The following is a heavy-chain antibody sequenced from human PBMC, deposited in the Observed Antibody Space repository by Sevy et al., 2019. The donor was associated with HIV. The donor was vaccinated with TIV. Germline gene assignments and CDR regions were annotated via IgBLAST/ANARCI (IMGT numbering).Heavy chain of an antibody. CDR1: GFTFSSYS. V-gene: IGHV3-48*01. J-gene: IGHJ4*02. D-gene: IGHD2-15*01. CDR3: ARDSPKVVASTTPDY. CDR2: ISSSSSTI. Sequence: GESLKISCAASGFTFSSYSMNWVRQAPGKGLEWVSYISSSSSTIYYADSVKGRFTISRDNAKNSLYLQMNSLRAEDTAVYYCARDSPKVVASTTPDYWGQGTLVTVSS.